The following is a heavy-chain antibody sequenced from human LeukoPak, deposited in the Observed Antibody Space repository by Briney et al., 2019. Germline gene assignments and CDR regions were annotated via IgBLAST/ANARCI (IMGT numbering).Heavy chain of an antibody. J-gene: IGHJ4*02. CDR3: ARAMDTAMVTYFDY. Sequence: PGGSLRLSCAASGFTFSSYSMNWVRQAPGKGLEWVSSISSSSSYIYYADSVKGRFTISRDNAKNSLYLQMNGLRAEDTAVYYCARAMDTAMVTYFDYWGQGTLVTVSS. CDR1: GFTFSSYS. CDR2: ISSSSSYI. D-gene: IGHD5-18*01. V-gene: IGHV3-21*01.